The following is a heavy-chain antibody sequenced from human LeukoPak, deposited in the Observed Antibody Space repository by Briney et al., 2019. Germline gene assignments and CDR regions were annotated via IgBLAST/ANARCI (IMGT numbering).Heavy chain of an antibody. CDR3: ASPSKAAYGSGSYYTFDY. CDR1: GCTFTSYY. CDR2: INPSGGST. Sequence: ASVKVSCKASGCTFTSYYMHWMRQAPGQGLEWMGIINPSGGSTSYAQKFQGRVTMTRDMSTSTVYMELSSLRSEDTAVYYCASPSKAAYGSGSYYTFDYWGQGTLVTVSS. V-gene: IGHV1-46*01. D-gene: IGHD3-10*01. J-gene: IGHJ4*02.